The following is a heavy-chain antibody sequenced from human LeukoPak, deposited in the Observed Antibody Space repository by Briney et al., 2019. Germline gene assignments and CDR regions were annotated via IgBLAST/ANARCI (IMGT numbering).Heavy chain of an antibody. V-gene: IGHV4-39*01. Sequence: GSLRLSCAASGFTFSSYSMNWVRQPPGKGLEWIGSIYYSGSTYYNPSLKSRVTISVDTSKNQFSLKLSSVTAADTAVYYCARVYYYDSSGYSAYYYYMDVWGKGTTVTVSS. D-gene: IGHD3-22*01. J-gene: IGHJ6*03. CDR1: GFTFSSYSMN. CDR3: ARVYYYDSSGYSAYYYYMDV. CDR2: IYYSGST.